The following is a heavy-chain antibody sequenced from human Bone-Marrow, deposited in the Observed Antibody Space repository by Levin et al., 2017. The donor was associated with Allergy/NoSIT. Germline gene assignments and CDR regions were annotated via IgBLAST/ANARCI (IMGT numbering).Heavy chain of an antibody. CDR3: ARRGGDCSGTSCYQYYNMDV. J-gene: IGHJ6*03. D-gene: IGHD2-15*01. CDR2: IYPGDSDT. CDR1: GSNFSNYW. V-gene: IGHV5-51*01. Sequence: PGGSLRLSCKGSGSNFSNYWIGWVRQMPGKGPEWMGIIYPGDSDTRYSPSFEGQVTIAADKSITTAFLQWTSLKASDSGIYYCARRGGDCSGTSCYQYYNMDVWGQGTTVTVFS.